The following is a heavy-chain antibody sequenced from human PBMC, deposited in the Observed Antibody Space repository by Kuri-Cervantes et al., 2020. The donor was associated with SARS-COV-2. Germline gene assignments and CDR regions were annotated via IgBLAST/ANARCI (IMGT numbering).Heavy chain of an antibody. V-gene: IGHV3-64*02. Sequence: GESLKISCAASGFTFSSYAMHWVRQAPGKGLEYVSAISSNGGSTYYADSVKGRFTISRDNSKNTLYLQMGSLTAADTAVYYCARDPNANHNNWFDPWGQGTLVTVSS. CDR3: ARDPNANHNNWFDP. CDR2: ISSNGGST. D-gene: IGHD4/OR15-4a*01. CDR1: GFTFSSYA. J-gene: IGHJ5*02.